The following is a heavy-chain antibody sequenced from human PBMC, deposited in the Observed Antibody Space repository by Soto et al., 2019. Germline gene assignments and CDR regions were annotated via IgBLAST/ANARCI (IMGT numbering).Heavy chain of an antibody. V-gene: IGHV3-23*04. Sequence: EVQLVESGGGLVKPGGSLRLSCAASGFTFSSYALNWVRQAPGKGLEWVSVISGSGDNTYYADSVKGRFTISRDNSKNTLYLQMNSLRAEDTAVYYCAKDLGTDDFWSAYYTYYYMDVWGKGTTVTVSS. CDR3: AKDLGTDDFWSAYYTYYYMDV. J-gene: IGHJ6*03. CDR1: GFTFSSYA. D-gene: IGHD3-3*01. CDR2: ISGSGDNT.